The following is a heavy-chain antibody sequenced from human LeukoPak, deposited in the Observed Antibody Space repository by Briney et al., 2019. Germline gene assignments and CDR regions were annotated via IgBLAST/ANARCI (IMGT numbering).Heavy chain of an antibody. Sequence: GGSLRFSCAASGFTVSSNYMSWVRQAPGKGLEWVSSIYSGGSTYYADSVKGRFTISRDSSKNTLYLQMSSLRAEDTAVYYCARGHNWNDRGAFDIWGQGTMVTVPS. J-gene: IGHJ3*02. CDR3: ARGHNWNDRGAFDI. CDR2: IYSGGST. CDR1: GFTVSSNY. D-gene: IGHD1-1*01. V-gene: IGHV3-53*01.